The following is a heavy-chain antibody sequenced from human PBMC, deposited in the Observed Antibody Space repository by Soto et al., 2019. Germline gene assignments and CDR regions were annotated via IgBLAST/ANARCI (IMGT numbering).Heavy chain of an antibody. V-gene: IGHV3-7*01. CDR3: ARDGSRDTVVVPAAIRSYYYGMDV. J-gene: IGHJ6*02. CDR2: IKQDGSEK. Sequence: GGSLRLSCAASGFTFSSYWMSWVRQAPGKGLEWVANIKQDGSEKYYVDSVKGQFTISRDNAKNSLYLQMNSLRAEDTAVYYCARDGSRDTVVVPAAIRSYYYGMDVWGQGTTVTVSS. CDR1: GFTFSSYW. D-gene: IGHD2-2*02.